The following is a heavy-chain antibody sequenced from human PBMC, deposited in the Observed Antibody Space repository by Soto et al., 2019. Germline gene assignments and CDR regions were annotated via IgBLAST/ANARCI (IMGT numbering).Heavy chain of an antibody. CDR2: ISYDGSNK. D-gene: IGHD2-21*02. CDR1: GFTFSSYG. CDR3: AKVTRAYCGGDCLWDY. Sequence: QVQLVESGGGVVQPGRSLRLSCAASGFTFSSYGMHWVRQAPGKGLEWVAVISYDGSNKYYADSVKGRFTISRDNSKNTLYLQMNSLRAEDTAVYYCAKVTRAYCGGDCLWDYWGQGTLVTVSS. V-gene: IGHV3-30*18. J-gene: IGHJ4*02.